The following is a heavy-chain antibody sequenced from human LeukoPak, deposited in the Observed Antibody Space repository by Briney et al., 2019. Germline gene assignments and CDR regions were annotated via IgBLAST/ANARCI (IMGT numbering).Heavy chain of an antibody. CDR3: ARSRGGSTKHYYYYYGMDV. V-gene: IGHV4-34*01. CDR1: GGSFSGYY. CDR2: INHSGST. J-gene: IGHJ6*02. D-gene: IGHD2-2*01. Sequence: SETLSLTCAVYGGSFSGYYWSWIRQPPGKGLEWIGEINHSGSTNYNPSLKSRVTISVDTSKNQFSLKLSSVTAADTAVYYCARSRGGSTKHYYYYYGMDVWGQGTRSPSP.